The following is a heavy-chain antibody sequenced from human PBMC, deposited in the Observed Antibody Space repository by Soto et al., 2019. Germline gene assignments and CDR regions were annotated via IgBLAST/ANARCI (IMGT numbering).Heavy chain of an antibody. Sequence: ASVKVSCKASGYTFTSYGISWVRQAPGQGLEWMGWISAYNGNTNYAQKLQGRVTMTTDTSTSTAYMELRSLRSDDTTVYYCARDRAAPTRITIFGVVIDYYGMDVWGQGTTVTVSS. CDR3: ARDRAAPTRITIFGVVIDYYGMDV. CDR2: ISAYNGNT. J-gene: IGHJ6*02. D-gene: IGHD3-3*01. CDR1: GYTFTSYG. V-gene: IGHV1-18*01.